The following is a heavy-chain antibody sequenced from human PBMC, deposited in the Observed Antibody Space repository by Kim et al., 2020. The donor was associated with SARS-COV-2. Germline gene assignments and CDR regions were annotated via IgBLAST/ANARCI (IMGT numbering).Heavy chain of an antibody. V-gene: IGHV4-59*13. CDR3: ARMGVTFFDCLWAPNWFDP. D-gene: IGHD3-3*01. J-gene: IGHJ5*02. CDR2: IYYSGST. Sequence: SETLSLTCTVSGGSISSYYWSWIRQPPGKGLEWIGYIYYSGSTNYNPSLKSRVTISVDTSKNLFSLKLSSVTAADTAVYYCARMGVTFFDCLWAPNWFDPCGQGTLVTVSS. CDR1: GGSISSYY.